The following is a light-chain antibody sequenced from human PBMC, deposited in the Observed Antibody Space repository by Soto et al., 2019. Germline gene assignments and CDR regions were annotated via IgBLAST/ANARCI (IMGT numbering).Light chain of an antibody. CDR3: SAYTSSSTLVV. CDR2: DVS. CDR1: SSDVGGYNY. J-gene: IGLJ2*01. Sequence: QSALTQPASVSGSPGQSITISCTGTSSDVGGYNYVSWYQQHPGKAPKLMIFDVSYRPSGVSNRFSGSKSGNTASLTISGLQAEDEADYYCSAYTSSSTLVVFGGGTKLTFL. V-gene: IGLV2-14*01.